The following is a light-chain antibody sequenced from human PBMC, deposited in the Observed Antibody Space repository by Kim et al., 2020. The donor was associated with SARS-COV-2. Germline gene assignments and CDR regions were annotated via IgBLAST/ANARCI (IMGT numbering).Light chain of an antibody. V-gene: IGLV3-1*01. J-gene: IGLJ2*01. CDR3: QAWDSSTAV. Sequence: SVSPGLTASITCSGDKLGDKYACWYQQKPGQSPVLVIYQDNKRPSGIPERFSGSNSGNTATLTISGTQAMDEADYYCQAWDSSTAVFGGGTKLTVL. CDR1: KLGDKY. CDR2: QDN.